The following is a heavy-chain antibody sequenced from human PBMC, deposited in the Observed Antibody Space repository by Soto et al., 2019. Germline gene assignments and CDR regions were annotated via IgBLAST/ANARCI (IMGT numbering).Heavy chain of an antibody. J-gene: IGHJ6*02. CDR2: INRDAITT. Sequence: EVQLVESGGGLVQPGGSLRRSCGASGFTCSSHWMHWVLQGPGQGLVWVARINRDAITTTYADSVKGRFTISRDNAKNTLFLKMRRLRAEDTAVYYCGRGVRGTGMDVWGQWTTGTVS. D-gene: IGHD3-10*02. CDR3: GRGVRGTGMDV. CDR1: GFTCSSHW. V-gene: IGHV3-74*01.